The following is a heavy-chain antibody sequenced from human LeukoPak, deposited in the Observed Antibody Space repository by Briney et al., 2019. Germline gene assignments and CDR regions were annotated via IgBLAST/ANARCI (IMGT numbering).Heavy chain of an antibody. CDR2: ISLSGVT. D-gene: IGHD1-26*01. CDR1: VGSISSTNW. J-gene: IGHJ4*02. V-gene: IGHV4-4*02. CDR3: SRESGAFSPFGY. Sequence: PSAALSLTCGVSVGSISSTNWWSWVRQPPGQGLEWVGEISLSGVTNYNPSLKSRVTMSLDRSKNHLSLTLTSVTAADTAVYYCSRESGAFSPFGYWGQGTLVTVSS.